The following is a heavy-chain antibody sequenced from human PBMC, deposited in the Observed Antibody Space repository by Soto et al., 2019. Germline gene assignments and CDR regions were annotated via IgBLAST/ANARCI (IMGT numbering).Heavy chain of an antibody. CDR1: GFTVSSNY. V-gene: IGHV3-53*01. J-gene: IGHJ4*02. CDR2: IYSGGST. D-gene: IGHD3-16*01. CDR3: ARDHGRGIVDY. Sequence: EVQLVESGGGLIQPGGSLRLSCAASGFTVSSNYMSWVRQAPGKGLEWVSVIYSGGSTYYADSVKDRFTISRDNSKNPLYLQMNSLRAEDTAVYYCARDHGRGIVDYWGREPWSPSPQ.